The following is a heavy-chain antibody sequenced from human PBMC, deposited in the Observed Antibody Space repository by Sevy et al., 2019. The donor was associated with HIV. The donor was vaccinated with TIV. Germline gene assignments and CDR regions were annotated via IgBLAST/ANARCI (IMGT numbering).Heavy chain of an antibody. J-gene: IGHJ6*02. Sequence: GGSLRLSCAASGFAFSSSWMTWVRQAPGKGLEWVANIKQDGSEKYYVDFLKGRFTISRDNAKNSLYLQMNSLRAEDTAVYYCARLCTCFIYYYYYGMDVWGQGTTVTVSS. CDR3: ARLCTCFIYYYYYGMDV. CDR1: GFAFSSSW. V-gene: IGHV3-7*01. CDR2: IKQDGSEK. D-gene: IGHD2-15*01.